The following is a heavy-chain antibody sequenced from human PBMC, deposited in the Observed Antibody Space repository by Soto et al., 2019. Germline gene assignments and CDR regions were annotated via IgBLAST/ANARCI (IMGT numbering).Heavy chain of an antibody. D-gene: IGHD3-10*01. Sequence: LRLSCEASGFTFSSYAMIWVRQAPGKVLEWVSAISGSGVTTYYADSVKGRFTISRDNSKNTLYLQMNSLRAEDTALYYCVKDMVNWGQGTLVTVSS. CDR2: ISGSGVTT. CDR1: GFTFSSYA. V-gene: IGHV3-23*01. CDR3: VKDMVN. J-gene: IGHJ4*02.